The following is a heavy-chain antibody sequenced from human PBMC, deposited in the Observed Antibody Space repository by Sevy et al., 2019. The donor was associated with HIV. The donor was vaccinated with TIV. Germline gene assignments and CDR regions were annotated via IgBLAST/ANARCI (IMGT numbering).Heavy chain of an antibody. CDR3: TASMKTDVLRYFDWLEEPPFDH. V-gene: IGHV3-73*01. J-gene: IGHJ4*02. D-gene: IGHD3-9*01. Sequence: GGSLRLSCAASGFTFSGSAMHWVRQASGKGLEWVGRIRSRVNSHAIAYAASVKGRFTISRDDSENTAFLQMSSLKTEDTAVYYCTASMKTDVLRYFDWLEEPPFDHWGQGTLVTVSS. CDR2: IRSRVNSHAI. CDR1: GFTFSGSA.